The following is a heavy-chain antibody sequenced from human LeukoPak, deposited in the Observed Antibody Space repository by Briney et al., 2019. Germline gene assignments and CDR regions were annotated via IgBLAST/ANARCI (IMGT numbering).Heavy chain of an antibody. V-gene: IGHV3-23*01. CDR3: ARGGHFKYGGKKGPVGRPIDS. CDR1: GFTFSSSA. D-gene: IGHD4-23*01. J-gene: IGHJ4*02. Sequence: GGSLRLSCAASGFTFSSSAMSWVRQAPGKGLEWVSDITGTSGSTYYVDSVRGRFTISRDKSKNTLYLQMNSLRAEDTAVYYCARGGHFKYGGKKGPVGRPIDSWGQGTLVTVSS. CDR2: ITGTSGST.